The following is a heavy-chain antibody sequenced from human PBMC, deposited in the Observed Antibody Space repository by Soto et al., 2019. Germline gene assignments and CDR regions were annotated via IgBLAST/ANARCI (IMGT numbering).Heavy chain of an antibody. V-gene: IGHV3-48*01. CDR2: ISSSSSTI. Sequence: GGSLRLSCAASGFTFSSYSMNWVRQAPGKGLEWVSYISSSSSTIYYADSVKGRFTISRDNAKNSLYLQMNSLRAEDTALYYCARGRTITMIVVVPIDVWGQGTTVTVSS. J-gene: IGHJ6*02. D-gene: IGHD3-22*01. CDR3: ARGRTITMIVVVPIDV. CDR1: GFTFSSYS.